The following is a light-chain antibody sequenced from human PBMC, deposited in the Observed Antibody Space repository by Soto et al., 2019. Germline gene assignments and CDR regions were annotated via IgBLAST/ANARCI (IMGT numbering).Light chain of an antibody. Sequence: QAVVTQEPSLTVSPGGTVTLTCGSSTGAVTSNHHPYWFQQKAGQAPRTLIYDTRHKHSWTPARFSGSLLGDKAALTLSGAQPEDEAQYYCLLSYNAARVFGGGTKLTVL. CDR2: DTR. J-gene: IGLJ2*01. CDR1: TGAVTSNHH. V-gene: IGLV7-46*01. CDR3: LLSYNAARV.